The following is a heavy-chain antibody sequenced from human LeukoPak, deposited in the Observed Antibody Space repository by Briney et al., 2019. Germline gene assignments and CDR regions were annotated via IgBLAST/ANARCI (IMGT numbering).Heavy chain of an antibody. V-gene: IGHV7-4-1*02. J-gene: IGHJ3*02. CDR1: GYTFTSYA. CDR3: ARGRRRITVSFSPHDAFDI. CDR2: INTNTGNP. Sequence: ASVKVSCKASGYTFTSYAMNWVRQAPGQGLEWMGRINTNTGNPMYAQGFTGRFVFSLDTSVSTAYLQISSLKAEDTAVYYCARGRRRITVSFSPHDAFDIWGQGTMVTVSS. D-gene: IGHD1-14*01.